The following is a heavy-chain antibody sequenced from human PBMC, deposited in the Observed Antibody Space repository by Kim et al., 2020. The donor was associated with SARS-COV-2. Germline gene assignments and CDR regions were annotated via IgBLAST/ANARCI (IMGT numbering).Heavy chain of an antibody. CDR3: ARGLEAVFGVVITFYYGMDV. Sequence: ASVKVSCKASGYTLTDQYMHWVRQAPGQGLEWMGRINPKSGGTNYAQKFQGRVTMTRDKSISTAYMELSRLRSDDTAVYYCARGLEAVFGVVITFYYGMDVWGQGTTVTVAS. CDR2: INPKSGGT. V-gene: IGHV1-2*06. J-gene: IGHJ6*02. D-gene: IGHD3-3*01. CDR1: GYTLTDQY.